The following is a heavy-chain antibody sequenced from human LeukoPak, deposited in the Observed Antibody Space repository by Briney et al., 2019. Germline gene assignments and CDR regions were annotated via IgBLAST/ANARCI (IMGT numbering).Heavy chain of an antibody. J-gene: IGHJ5*02. CDR3: ARDLGGVVPAANENWSDP. CDR2: ISSSSSYI. CDR1: GFTFSSYS. Sequence: PAGSLRLSCAASGFTFSSYSMNWVRQPPGKGLEWVSSISSSSSYIYYADSVKGRFTISRDNAKNSLYLQMNSLRAEDTAVYYCARDLGGVVPAANENWSDPWGQGTLVTVSS. V-gene: IGHV3-21*01. D-gene: IGHD2-2*01.